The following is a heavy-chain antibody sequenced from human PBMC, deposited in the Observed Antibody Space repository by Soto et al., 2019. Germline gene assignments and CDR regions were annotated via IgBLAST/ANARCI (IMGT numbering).Heavy chain of an antibody. J-gene: IGHJ3*02. CDR3: ARKTSGAFDI. CDR1: GVSISSIDYY. D-gene: IGHD3-10*01. Sequence: WGTLSLTCTVSGVSISSIDYYWGCIRQPPGKGLELIVSIYYSGSTAYNSSLKSRVTMSVDTSKNQLSLRLSSVTAADTAVYYCARKTSGAFDIWGQGTMVTVSS. V-gene: IGHV4-39*01. CDR2: IYYSGST.